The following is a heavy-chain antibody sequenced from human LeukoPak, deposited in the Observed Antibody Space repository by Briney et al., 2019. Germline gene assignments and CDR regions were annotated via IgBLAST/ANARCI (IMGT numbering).Heavy chain of an antibody. Sequence: SETLSLTCAVYGGSFSGYYWSWIPQPPGKGLEWIGEINHSGSTNYNPSLKSRVTISVDTSKNQFSLKLSSVTAADTAVYYCARGRPYMDVWGKGTTVTVSS. D-gene: IGHD6-6*01. CDR2: INHSGST. CDR1: GGSFSGYY. J-gene: IGHJ6*03. CDR3: ARGRPYMDV. V-gene: IGHV4-34*01.